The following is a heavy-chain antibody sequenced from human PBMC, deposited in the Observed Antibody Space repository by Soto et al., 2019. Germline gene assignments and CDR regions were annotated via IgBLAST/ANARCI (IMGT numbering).Heavy chain of an antibody. Sequence: VHLLESGGGLVQPGGSLRLSCAASGFSFSNYGMTWVRQAPGKGLEWVTSVSADGQTTYYAVSVRGRFTISRDSSTGTLYLQMESLRADDTAVYYCAKEASVPSLGEFWYFDLWGRGTHVTVSP. CDR3: AKEASVPSLGEFWYFDL. J-gene: IGHJ2*01. CDR2: VSADGQTT. CDR1: GFSFSNYG. V-gene: IGHV3-23*01. D-gene: IGHD3-10*01.